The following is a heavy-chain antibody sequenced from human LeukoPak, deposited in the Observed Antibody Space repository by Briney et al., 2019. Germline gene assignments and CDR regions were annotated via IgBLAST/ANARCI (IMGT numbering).Heavy chain of an antibody. CDR3: AKVPRRDGYKFFDY. CDR1: GFTFSSYA. J-gene: IGHJ4*02. D-gene: IGHD5-24*01. CDR2: ISGSGGST. V-gene: IGHV3-23*01. Sequence: GGSLRLSCAASGFTFSSYAMSWVRQAPGKGLEWVSAISGSGGSTYYADSVKGQFTISRDNSKNTLYLQMNSLRAEDTAVYYCAKVPRRDGYKFFDYWGQGTLVTVSS.